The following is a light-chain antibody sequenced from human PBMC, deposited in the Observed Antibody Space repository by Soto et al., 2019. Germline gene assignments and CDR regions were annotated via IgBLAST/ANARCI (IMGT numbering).Light chain of an antibody. J-gene: IGKJ5*01. CDR1: QGIGNG. Sequence: DIQMTQSPSSLAASVGDRVTITCRASQGIGNGLSWFQQKPGKAPKRLIYAASTLQSGVPSRFSGSRSGTEFTLTISSLQPEDFATYYCLRHNDYPITFGQGTRLEIK. CDR2: AAS. CDR3: LRHNDYPIT. V-gene: IGKV1-17*01.